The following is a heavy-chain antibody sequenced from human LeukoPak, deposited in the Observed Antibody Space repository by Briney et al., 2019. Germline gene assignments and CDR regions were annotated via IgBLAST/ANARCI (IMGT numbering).Heavy chain of an antibody. CDR3: ASKLRYFDWYGEFDY. D-gene: IGHD3-9*01. J-gene: IGHJ4*02. Sequence: GGSLRLSCAASGFTFSSYSMNWVRQAPGKGLEWVSYISSSGSTIYYADSVKGRFTISRDNAKNSLYLQMNSLRAEDTAVYYCASKLRYFDWYGEFDYWGQGTLVTVSS. CDR2: ISSSGSTI. V-gene: IGHV3-48*04. CDR1: GFTFSSYS.